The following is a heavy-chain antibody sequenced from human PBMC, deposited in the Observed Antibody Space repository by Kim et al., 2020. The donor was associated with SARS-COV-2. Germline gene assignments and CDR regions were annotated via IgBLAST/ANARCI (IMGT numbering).Heavy chain of an antibody. J-gene: IGHJ3*02. Sequence: SETLSLTCTVSGGSISSYYWSWIRQPPGKGLEWIGYIYYSGSTNYNPSLKSRVTISVDTSKNQFSLKLSSVTAADTAVYYCARAHGVTIFGVVSSFDIWGQGTMVTVSS. CDR3: ARAHGVTIFGVVSSFDI. D-gene: IGHD3-3*01. CDR1: GGSISSYY. CDR2: IYYSGST. V-gene: IGHV4-59*01.